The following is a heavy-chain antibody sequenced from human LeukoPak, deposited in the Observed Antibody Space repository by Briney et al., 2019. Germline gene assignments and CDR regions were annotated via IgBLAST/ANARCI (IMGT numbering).Heavy chain of an antibody. CDR3: AREGGYGIFGVVIGSSFDI. D-gene: IGHD3-3*01. J-gene: IGHJ3*02. CDR1: GFTFSSYW. CDR2: IKQDGSEK. V-gene: IGHV3-7*01. Sequence: PGGSLRLSCAASGFTFSSYWMSWVRQAPGKGLEWVANIKQDGSEKYYVDSVKGRFAISRDNAKNSLYLQMNSLRAEDTAVYYCAREGGYGIFGVVIGSSFDIWGQGTMVTVSS.